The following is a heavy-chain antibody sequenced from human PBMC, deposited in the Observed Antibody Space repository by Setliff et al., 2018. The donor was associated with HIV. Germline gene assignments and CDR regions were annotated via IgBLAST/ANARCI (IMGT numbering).Heavy chain of an antibody. CDR3: ARASPLYGGHSFPDF. D-gene: IGHD4-17*01. V-gene: IGHV3-72*01. Sequence: PGGSLRLSCAASGFTFSDHYMDWVRQAPGKGLEWVGRTRNKAKSYTTEYAASVKGRFAISRDDSENSLYLQMNSLKTEDTAVYYCARASPLYGGHSFPDFWGQGTLVTVSS. CDR1: GFTFSDHY. CDR2: TRNKAKSYTT. J-gene: IGHJ4*02.